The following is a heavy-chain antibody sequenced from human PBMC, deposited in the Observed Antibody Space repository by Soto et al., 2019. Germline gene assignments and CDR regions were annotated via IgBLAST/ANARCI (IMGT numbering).Heavy chain of an antibody. Sequence: GGSLRLSCAASGVTFSSYGMHWVRQATGKGLEWVAVISYDGSNKYYADSVKGRFTISRDNSKNTLYLQMNSLRAEDTAVYYCARSPLIAVAGTGYYYGMDVWGQGTTVTVSS. CDR1: GVTFSSYG. J-gene: IGHJ6*02. CDR3: ARSPLIAVAGTGYYYGMDV. D-gene: IGHD6-19*01. CDR2: ISYDGSNK. V-gene: IGHV3-33*08.